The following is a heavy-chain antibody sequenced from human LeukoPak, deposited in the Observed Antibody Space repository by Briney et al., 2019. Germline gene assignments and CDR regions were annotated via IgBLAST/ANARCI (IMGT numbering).Heavy chain of an antibody. CDR2: ISYDGSNK. Sequence: GGSLRLSCAASGLTFSSYAMHWVRQAPGKGLEWVAVISYDGSNKYYADSVKGRFTISRGNSKNTLYLQMNSLRAEDTAVYYCARASQYCTNGVCYFKSYDYGMDVWGQGTTVIVSS. CDR3: ARASQYCTNGVCYFKSYDYGMDV. D-gene: IGHD2-8*01. V-gene: IGHV3-30-3*01. J-gene: IGHJ6*02. CDR1: GLTFSSYA.